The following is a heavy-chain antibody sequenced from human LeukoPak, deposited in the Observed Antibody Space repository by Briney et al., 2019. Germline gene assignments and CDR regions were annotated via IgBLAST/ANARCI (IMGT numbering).Heavy chain of an antibody. CDR1: GGTFSSYA. CDR3: ARDRCSGGSCYDYYGMDV. Sequence: GASVKVSCKASGGTFSSYAISWVRQAPGQGLEWMGGIIPIFGTANYAQKFQGRVTITADESTSTAYMELSSLRSEDTAVYYCARDRCSGGSCYDYYGMDVWGQGTTVTVSS. J-gene: IGHJ6*02. V-gene: IGHV1-69*01. D-gene: IGHD2-15*01. CDR2: IIPIFGTA.